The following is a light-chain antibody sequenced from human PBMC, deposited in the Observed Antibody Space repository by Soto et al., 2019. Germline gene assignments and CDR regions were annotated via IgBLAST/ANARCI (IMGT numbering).Light chain of an antibody. V-gene: IGKV3-20*01. J-gene: IGKJ4*01. Sequence: DIVSTQSPGTLSLSPGERATLSCRASQSVRNSYLTWYQQKPGQAPRLLIYGASSRATGIPDRFSGSGSGTDFTLTISRLEPEDFAVYYCQQYGTSPLTFGGGTKVEIK. CDR2: GAS. CDR1: QSVRNSY. CDR3: QQYGTSPLT.